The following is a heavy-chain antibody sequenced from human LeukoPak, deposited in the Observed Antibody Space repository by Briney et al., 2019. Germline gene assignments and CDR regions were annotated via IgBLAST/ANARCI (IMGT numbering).Heavy chain of an antibody. D-gene: IGHD3-9*01. V-gene: IGHV3-53*01. CDR1: GFTVSSNY. CDR2: IYSGGST. Sequence: GGSLRLSCAASGFTVSSNYMSWVRQAPGKGLEWVSVIYSGGSTYYADSVKGRFTISRDNSKNTLYLQMNSLRAEDTAVYYCAADTNYYDLLSGYQTWKHWGQGTLVTVSS. CDR3: AADTNYYDLLSGYQTWKH. J-gene: IGHJ1*01.